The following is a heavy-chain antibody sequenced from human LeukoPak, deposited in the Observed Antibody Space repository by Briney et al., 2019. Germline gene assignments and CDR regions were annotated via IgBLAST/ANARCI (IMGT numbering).Heavy chain of an antibody. CDR2: TYQRSKWYN. Sequence: SQTLSLTCAISGDSVSSTSPTWNWIRQSPSRGLEWLGRTYQRSKWYNDYAVSVKSRITINPDTSKNRFSLQLNSVTPEDTALYYCAREVDGGFDYWGQGTLVTVSS. J-gene: IGHJ4*02. V-gene: IGHV6-1*01. CDR1: GDSVSSTSPT. D-gene: IGHD6-19*01. CDR3: AREVDGGFDY.